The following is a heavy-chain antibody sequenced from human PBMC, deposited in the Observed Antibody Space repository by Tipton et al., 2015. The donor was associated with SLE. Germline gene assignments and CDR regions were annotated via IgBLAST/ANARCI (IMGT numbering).Heavy chain of an antibody. CDR2: IYYSGST. CDR3: ARDKTWGGYYYMDV. D-gene: IGHD3-16*01. V-gene: IGHV4-59*12. CDR1: GGSISSYY. J-gene: IGHJ6*03. Sequence: TLSLTCTVSGGSISSYYWSWIRQPPGKGLEWIGYIYYSGSTNYNPSPKSRVTISVDTSKNQFSLKLSSVTAADTAVYYCARDKTWGGYYYMDVWGKGTTVTVSS.